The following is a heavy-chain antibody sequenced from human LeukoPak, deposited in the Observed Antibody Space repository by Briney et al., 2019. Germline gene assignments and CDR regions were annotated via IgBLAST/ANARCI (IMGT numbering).Heavy chain of an antibody. Sequence: ASVKVSCKAPGDSFGTYGITWVRQALGQGLEWMGGFNPIFGSAQYAQKFQGRVTITMDVSARTVYMELSSLRSEDTTIYYCARDFGSGVFDPWGQGTLVTVSS. J-gene: IGHJ5*02. CDR3: ARDFGSGVFDP. D-gene: IGHD3-10*01. CDR2: FNPIFGSA. V-gene: IGHV1-69*05. CDR1: GDSFGTYG.